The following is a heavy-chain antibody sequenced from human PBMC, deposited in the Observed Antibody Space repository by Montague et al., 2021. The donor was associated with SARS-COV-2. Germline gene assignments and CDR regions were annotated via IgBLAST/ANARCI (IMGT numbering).Heavy chain of an antibody. J-gene: IGHJ6*02. D-gene: IGHD1-1*01. CDR3: TSGREGNYNVMDV. V-gene: IGHV6-1*01. CDR2: TYYRSKWYN. CDR1: GDSVSRNSAT. Sequence: CAISGDSVSRNSATSEWLTQSPPSGLEWLGRTYYRSKWYNDYAVSVRGRVTINPDTSKNQFSLQLNSVTPEDTAIYYCTSGREGNYNVMDVWGQGTTVTVSS.